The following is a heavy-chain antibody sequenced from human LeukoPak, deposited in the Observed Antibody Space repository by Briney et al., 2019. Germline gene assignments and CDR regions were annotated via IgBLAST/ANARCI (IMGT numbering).Heavy chain of an antibody. CDR2: SYGSGST. D-gene: IGHD5-12*01. Sequence: KPSETLSLTCTGSGGSISRYYWSWIRQPPGKGLEWIGHSYGSGSTNYNPSLKSRVTISVGPYKNQFSLKLSSVTAADTAVYYCARGGSGYDSFYYYCMDVWGQGTTVTVSS. J-gene: IGHJ6*02. V-gene: IGHV4-59*01. CDR3: ARGGSGYDSFYYYCMDV. CDR1: GGSISRYY.